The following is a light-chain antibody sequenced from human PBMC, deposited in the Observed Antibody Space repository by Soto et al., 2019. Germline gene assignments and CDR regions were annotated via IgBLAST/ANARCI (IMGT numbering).Light chain of an antibody. CDR1: QSISSW. CDR3: QQYNSYVWT. V-gene: IGKV1-5*03. Sequence: DIQMTPSPSTPSASVGDRVTITCRASQSISSWLAWYQQKPGKAPKLLIYKASSLESGVPSRFSGSGSGTEFTLTISSLQPDDFATYYCQQYNSYVWTFGQGTKV. J-gene: IGKJ1*01. CDR2: KAS.